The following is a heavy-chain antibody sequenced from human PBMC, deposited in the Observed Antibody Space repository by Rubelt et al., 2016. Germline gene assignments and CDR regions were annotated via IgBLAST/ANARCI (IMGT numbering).Heavy chain of an antibody. V-gene: IGHV4-39*01. CDR2: VYYSGST. CDR3: ARPWAGAEAAFDY. D-gene: IGHD6-13*01. Sequence: QLQLQESGPGLVKPSETLSLTCTVPGGSISSSSYYWGCIRQPPGKGLEWIGSVYYSGSTYYKPSLKSRVTISVDTAKNLVALRLSCLTAADTAVYYCARPWAGAEAAFDYWGQGTLVTVSS. J-gene: IGHJ4*02. CDR1: GGSISSSSYY.